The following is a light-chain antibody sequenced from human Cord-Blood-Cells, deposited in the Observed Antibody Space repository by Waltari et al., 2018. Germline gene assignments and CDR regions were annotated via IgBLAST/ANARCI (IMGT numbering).Light chain of an antibody. CDR3: LLYYGGAWV. CDR1: TGAVPSGYY. CDR2: STS. V-gene: IGLV7-43*01. J-gene: IGLJ3*02. Sequence: QTVVTQEPSLTVSPGGTVTLTCASSTGAVPSGYYPNWFQPKPGQAPRALIYSTSNKHPWTPARFSGSLLGGKAALTLSGVQPEDEAEYYCLLYYGGAWVFGGGTKLTVL.